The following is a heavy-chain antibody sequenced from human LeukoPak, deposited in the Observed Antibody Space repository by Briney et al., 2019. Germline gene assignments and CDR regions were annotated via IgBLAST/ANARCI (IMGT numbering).Heavy chain of an antibody. CDR2: INPNSGGT. D-gene: IGHD3-10*01. CDR3: SVWFGEFAH. CDR1: GYTFTGYY. Sequence: GASVKVSCKASGYTFTGYYMHWVRQAPEQGLEWMGRINPNSGGTNYAQRFQGMVTMTRDTSISTAYMDLGSLKSDDTATYFCSVWFGEFAHWGQGTLVTVSS. V-gene: IGHV1-2*06. J-gene: IGHJ4*02.